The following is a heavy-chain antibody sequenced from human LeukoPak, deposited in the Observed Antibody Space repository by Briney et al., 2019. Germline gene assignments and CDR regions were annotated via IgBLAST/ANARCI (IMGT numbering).Heavy chain of an antibody. J-gene: IGHJ5*02. D-gene: IGHD2-2*01. Sequence: GESLKISCKGSGYSFTSYWIVWLRQMPGKGLEWMGIIYPGDSDTRYSPSFQGQVTISADKSISTAYLQWSSLRASDTAMYYCARPPAGPYNWFDPWGQGTLVTVSS. CDR3: ARPPAGPYNWFDP. V-gene: IGHV5-51*01. CDR1: GYSFTSYW. CDR2: IYPGDSDT.